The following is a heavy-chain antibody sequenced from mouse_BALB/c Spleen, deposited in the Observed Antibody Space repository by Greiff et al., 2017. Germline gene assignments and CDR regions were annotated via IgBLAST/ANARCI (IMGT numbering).Heavy chain of an antibody. CDR3: AREGVVFDY. CDR2: ISSGSSTI. V-gene: IGHV5-17*02. D-gene: IGHD1-1*01. CDR1: GFTFSSFG. Sequence: EVKLVESGGGLVQPGGSRKLSCAASGFTFSSFGMHWVRQAPEKGLEWVAYISSGSSTIYYADTVKGRFTISRDNPKNTLFLQMTSLRSEDTAMYYCAREGVVFDYWGQGTTLTVSS. J-gene: IGHJ2*01.